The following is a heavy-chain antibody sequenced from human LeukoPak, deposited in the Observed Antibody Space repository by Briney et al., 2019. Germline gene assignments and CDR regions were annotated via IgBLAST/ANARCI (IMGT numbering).Heavy chain of an antibody. J-gene: IGHJ6*02. CDR1: SGSFSGYY. V-gene: IGHV4-34*01. CDR2: INHSGST. CDR3: ARGLGAYSSSWHYRYYYYGMDV. D-gene: IGHD6-13*01. Sequence: SETLSLTCAVYSGSFSGYYWSWIRQPPGKGLEWIGEINHSGSTNYNPSLKSRVTISVDTSKNQFPLKLSSVTAADTAVYYCARGLGAYSSSWHYRYYYYGMDVWGQGTTVTVSS.